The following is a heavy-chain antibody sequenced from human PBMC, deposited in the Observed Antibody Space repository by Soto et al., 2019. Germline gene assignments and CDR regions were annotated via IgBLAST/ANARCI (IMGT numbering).Heavy chain of an antibody. V-gene: IGHV5-51*03. D-gene: IGHD3-3*01. J-gene: IGHJ4*02. CDR3: AAGISYYFDY. Sequence: GESLKISCKGSGYIFTSYWICCLRQMPGKGLEWMGIIYPGDSDTRYSPSFQGQVTISADKSISTAYLQWSSLKASDTAMYYCAAGISYYFDYWGQGTLVTVSS. CDR2: IYPGDSDT. CDR1: GYIFTSYW.